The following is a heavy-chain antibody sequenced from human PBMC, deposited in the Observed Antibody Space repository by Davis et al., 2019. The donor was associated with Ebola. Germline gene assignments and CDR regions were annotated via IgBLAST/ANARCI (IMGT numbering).Heavy chain of an antibody. Sequence: SETLSLTCAVSGCSISRSNWWRWIRQPPGKGLEWIGEINHSGNTNYNRSLKSRVTISVAKSKNQFYLKLNSVTAADTAVYYCARGYSSGWYPFNGMDVWGQGTTVTVSS. J-gene: IGHJ6*02. CDR1: GCSISRSNW. CDR2: INHSGNT. CDR3: ARGYSSGWYPFNGMDV. D-gene: IGHD6-19*01. V-gene: IGHV4-4*02.